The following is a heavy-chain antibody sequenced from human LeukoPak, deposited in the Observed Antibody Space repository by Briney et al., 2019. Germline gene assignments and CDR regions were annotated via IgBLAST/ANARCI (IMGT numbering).Heavy chain of an antibody. CDR1: GGSISSYY. J-gene: IGHJ6*03. CDR3: ARHVTFWSGYSYYYYYMDV. CDR2: IYYSGST. Sequence: SETLSLTCTVSGGSISSYYWSWIRQPPGKGLEWIGYIYYSGSTNYNPSLKSRVTISVDTSKNQFSLKLSSVTAADTAVYYCARHVTFWSGYSYYYYYMDVWGKGTTVTVSS. D-gene: IGHD3-3*01. V-gene: IGHV4-59*01.